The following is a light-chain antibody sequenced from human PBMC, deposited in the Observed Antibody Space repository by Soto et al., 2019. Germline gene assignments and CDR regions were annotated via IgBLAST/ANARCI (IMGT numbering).Light chain of an antibody. Sequence: DVVMTQSPLSLPVPLGQPAAISCRSSQSLIFDDGNTYLSWFHQRPGQSPRRLIYTVSTRASGVPDRFSGSGSGTDCTLKISGLEAEDVGVYYCMQSTHWPWTFGPGTKVEI. CDR2: TVS. J-gene: IGKJ1*01. CDR1: QSLIFDDGNTY. V-gene: IGKV2-30*01. CDR3: MQSTHWPWT.